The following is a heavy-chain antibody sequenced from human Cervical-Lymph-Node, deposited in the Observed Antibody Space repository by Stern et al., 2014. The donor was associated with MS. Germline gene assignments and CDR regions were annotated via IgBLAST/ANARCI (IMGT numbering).Heavy chain of an antibody. Sequence: MQLVESGGGVVQPGRSLRLSCAASGFIFSNYAMPWVRQAPGQGLDWVAFVSNEGSKQFYADSVKGRFTISRDNANNTLYLQMNSLRPEDTAVYYCGRDTCRGGGCYFRYWGQGILITVSS. CDR2: VSNEGSKQ. CDR1: GFIFSNYA. V-gene: IGHV3-30-3*01. J-gene: IGHJ4*02. D-gene: IGHD2-15*01. CDR3: GRDTCRGGGCYFRY.